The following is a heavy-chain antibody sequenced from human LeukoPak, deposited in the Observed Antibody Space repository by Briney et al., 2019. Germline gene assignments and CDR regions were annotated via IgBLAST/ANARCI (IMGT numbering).Heavy chain of an antibody. CDR2: LSGRGSST. D-gene: IGHD6-13*01. Sequence: GGSLRLSCAASGLTFSSYAVSWVRQAPGQGLEWVPSLSGRGSSTYYADSVKGRFTISRDDSKNTLFLQMNSLRADDTAVYYCAKHMTSSWIDPDYWGQGTLVTVSS. CDR3: AKHMTSSWIDPDY. CDR1: GLTFSSYA. J-gene: IGHJ4*02. V-gene: IGHV3-23*01.